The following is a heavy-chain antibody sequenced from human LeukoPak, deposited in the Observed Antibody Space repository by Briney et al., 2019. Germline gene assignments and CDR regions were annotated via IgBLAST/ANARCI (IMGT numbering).Heavy chain of an antibody. CDR2: ISYDGSNK. V-gene: IGHV3-30-3*01. CDR1: GFTFSSYA. CDR3: ARGAVAGLYYFDY. J-gene: IGHJ4*02. Sequence: GGSLRLSCAASGFTFSSYAMHWVRQAPGKGLEWVAVISYDGSNKYYADSVKGRSTISRDNSKNTLYLQMNSLRAEDTAVYYCARGAVAGLYYFDYWGQGTLVTVSS. D-gene: IGHD6-19*01.